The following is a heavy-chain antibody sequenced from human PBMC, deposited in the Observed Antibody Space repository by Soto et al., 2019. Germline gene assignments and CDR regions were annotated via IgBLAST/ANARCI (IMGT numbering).Heavy chain of an antibody. CDR2: ISSSSSTI. Sequence: PGGSLRLSCAASGFTFSSYSMNWVRQAPGKGLEWVSYISSSSSTIYYADAVKGRFTISRDNAKNSLCLQMNSLRDEDTAVYYCARGRAGYGGNVDYWGQGXLVTVSS. CDR3: ARGRAGYGGNVDY. J-gene: IGHJ4*02. D-gene: IGHD4-17*01. V-gene: IGHV3-48*02. CDR1: GFTFSSYS.